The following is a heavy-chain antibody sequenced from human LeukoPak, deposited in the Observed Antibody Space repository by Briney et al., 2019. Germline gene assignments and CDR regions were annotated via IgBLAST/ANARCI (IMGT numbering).Heavy chain of an antibody. CDR3: ARDPHYYDSSGYYYVGFDY. Sequence: GGSLRLSCAASGFTFSSYNMNWVRQAPGKGLEWVSYISSSRSTIYYADSVKGRFTISRDNAKNSLYLQMNSLRAEDTAVYYCARDPHYYDSSGYYYVGFDYWGQGTLVTVSS. J-gene: IGHJ4*02. CDR1: GFTFSSYN. V-gene: IGHV3-48*01. D-gene: IGHD3-22*01. CDR2: ISSSRSTI.